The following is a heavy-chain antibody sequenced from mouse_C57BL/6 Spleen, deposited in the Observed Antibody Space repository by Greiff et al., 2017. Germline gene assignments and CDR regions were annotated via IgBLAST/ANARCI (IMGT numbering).Heavy chain of an antibody. CDR3: ARDKNRGAWFAY. J-gene: IGHJ3*01. V-gene: IGHV5-4*01. D-gene: IGHD5-2*01. CDR1: GFTFSSYA. CDR2: ISDGGSYT. Sequence: DVKLVESGGGLVKPGGSLKLSCAASGFTFSSYAMSWVRQTPEKRLEWVATISDGGSYTYYPDNVKGRFTISRDNAKNNLYLQMSHLKSEDTAMYYCARDKNRGAWFAYWGQGTLVTVSA.